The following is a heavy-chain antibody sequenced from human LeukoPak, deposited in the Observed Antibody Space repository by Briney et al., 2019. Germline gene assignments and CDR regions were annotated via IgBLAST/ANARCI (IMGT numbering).Heavy chain of an antibody. CDR3: ARIFSSYADY. V-gene: IGHV3-53*01. Sequence: AGGSLRLSCAASGFTVSSNYMSWVRQAPGKGLEWVSVIYSGGSTYYADSVKGRFTISRDNSKNTLYLQMNSLRAEDTAVYYCARIFSSYADYWGHGTLVTVSS. J-gene: IGHJ4*01. CDR1: GFTVSSNY. D-gene: IGHD6-6*01. CDR2: IYSGGST.